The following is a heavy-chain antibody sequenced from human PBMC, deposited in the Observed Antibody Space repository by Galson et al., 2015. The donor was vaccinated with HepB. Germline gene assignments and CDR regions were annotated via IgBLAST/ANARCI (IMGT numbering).Heavy chain of an antibody. D-gene: IGHD6-13*01. Sequence: SLRLSCAASGFTFSSYWMSWVRQAPGKGLEWVANIKQDGSEKYYVDSVKGRFTISRDNAKNSLYLQMNSLRAEDTAVYYCARLYSSSWYRLLDYWGQGTLVTVSS. CDR1: GFTFSSYW. CDR2: IKQDGSEK. CDR3: ARLYSSSWYRLLDY. J-gene: IGHJ4*02. V-gene: IGHV3-7*03.